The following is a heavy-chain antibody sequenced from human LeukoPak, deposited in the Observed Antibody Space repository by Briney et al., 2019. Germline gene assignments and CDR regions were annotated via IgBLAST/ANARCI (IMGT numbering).Heavy chain of an antibody. D-gene: IGHD3-10*01. V-gene: IGHV1-18*01. CDR3: ALMVRGLTDY. Sequence: ASVKVSCKTSGYTFSGYYMHWVRQAPGQGLEWMGWISAYNGNTNYAQKLQGRVTMTTDTSTSTAYMELRSLRSDDTAVYYCALMVRGLTDYWGQGTLVTVSS. J-gene: IGHJ4*02. CDR2: ISAYNGNT. CDR1: GYTFSGYY.